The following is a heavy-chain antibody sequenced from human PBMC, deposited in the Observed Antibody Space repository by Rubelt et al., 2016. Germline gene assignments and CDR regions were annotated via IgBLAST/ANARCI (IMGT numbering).Heavy chain of an antibody. V-gene: IGHV4-34*09. J-gene: IGHJ4*02. CDR3: AGGITIFGVASGYFDY. D-gene: IGHD3-3*01. CDR2: INHSGST. CDR1: GGSFSGYY. Sequence: QVQLQESGPGLVKPSQTLSLTCTVYGGSFSGYYWSWIRQPPGKGLEWIGEINHSGSTNYNPSPKSRFTISVDTSKSHFSLKLSSVTAADTAVYYCAGGITIFGVASGYFDYWGQGTLVTVSS.